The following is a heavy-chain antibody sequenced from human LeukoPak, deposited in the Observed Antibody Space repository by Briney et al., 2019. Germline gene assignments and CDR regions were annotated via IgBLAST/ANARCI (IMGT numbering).Heavy chain of an antibody. V-gene: IGHV1-3*01. D-gene: IGHD5-18*01. CDR2: INAGNGNT. CDR1: GYTFTSYA. Sequence: ASVKVSCKASGYTFTSYAMHWVRQAPGQRLEWMGWINAGNGNTKYSQKFQGRVTITRDTSASTAYMELSSLRSEDTAVYYCARDGGGLDTADAFDIWGQGTMVTVSS. CDR3: ARDGGGLDTADAFDI. J-gene: IGHJ3*02.